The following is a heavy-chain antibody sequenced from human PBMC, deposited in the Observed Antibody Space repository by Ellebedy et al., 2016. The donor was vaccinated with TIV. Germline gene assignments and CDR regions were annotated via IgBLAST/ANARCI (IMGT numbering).Heavy chain of an antibody. D-gene: IGHD2-15*01. V-gene: IGHV4-61*01. Sequence: SETLSLTXTVSGGSVSSGSYYWSWIRQPPGKGLEWIGYIYYSGSTNYNPSLKSRVTISVDTSKNQFSLKLSSVTAADTAVYYCSRPASDCSGGSCYSGWFDPWGQGTLVTVSS. CDR1: GGSVSSGSYY. CDR3: SRPASDCSGGSCYSGWFDP. J-gene: IGHJ5*02. CDR2: IYYSGST.